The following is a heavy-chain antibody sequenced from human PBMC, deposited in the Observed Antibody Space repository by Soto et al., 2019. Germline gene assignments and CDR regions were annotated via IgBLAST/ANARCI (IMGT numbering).Heavy chain of an antibody. CDR1: GGTFSSYT. Sequence: QVQLVQSGAEVKKPGSSVKVSCKASGGTFSSYTISWVRQAPGQGLEWMGRIIPILGIANYAQKFQGRVTITADKSTSTAYMELSSLRSEDTAVYYCARAGAGTEPFDYWGQGTLVTVSS. D-gene: IGHD6-19*01. CDR2: IIPILGIA. CDR3: ARAGAGTEPFDY. V-gene: IGHV1-69*02. J-gene: IGHJ4*02.